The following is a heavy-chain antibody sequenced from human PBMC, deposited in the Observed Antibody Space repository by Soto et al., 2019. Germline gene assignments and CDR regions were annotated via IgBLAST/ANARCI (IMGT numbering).Heavy chain of an antibody. J-gene: IGHJ4*02. D-gene: IGHD3-10*01. V-gene: IGHV3-53*01. CDR2: IYSGGYT. CDR1: GFTVSNNY. Sequence: EVQLVESGGGLIQPGGSLRLSCAVSGFTVSNNYMSWVRQAPGKGLEGVSVIYSGGYTAYGDSVKGRFTISRDNSKNTIFLQRNSRGAGAPGVYCCARQAGGGGYWGQGTLVTVSS. CDR3: ARQAGGGGY.